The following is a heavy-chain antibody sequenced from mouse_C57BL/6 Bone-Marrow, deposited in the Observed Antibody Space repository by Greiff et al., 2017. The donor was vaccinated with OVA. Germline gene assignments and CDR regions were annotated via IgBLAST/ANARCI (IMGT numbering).Heavy chain of an antibody. V-gene: IGHV1-64*01. D-gene: IGHD2-5*01. Sequence: QVQLQQPGAELVKPGASVKLSCKASGYTFTSYWMHWVKQRPGQGLEWIGMIHPNSGSTNYNEKFKSKATLTVDKSSSTAYMQLRGLTSEDSAVYYCARYYSNYRYFDVWGTGTTVTVSS. CDR3: ARYYSNYRYFDV. CDR1: GYTFTSYW. CDR2: IHPNSGST. J-gene: IGHJ1*03.